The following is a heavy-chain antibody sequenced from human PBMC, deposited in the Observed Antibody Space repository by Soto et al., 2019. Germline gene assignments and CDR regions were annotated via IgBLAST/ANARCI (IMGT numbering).Heavy chain of an antibody. CDR1: GFTFSTYT. CDR3: AREQFTSGAGVFDY. J-gene: IGHJ4*02. D-gene: IGHD6-19*01. CDR2: VSSDGNTK. V-gene: IGHV3-30-3*01. Sequence: QGQLVESGGGVVQPGRSLRLSCAASGFTFSTYTMHWVRQAPGKGLEWVAVVSSDGNTKYYADSVRGRFTISRDNSKNTLSLQMNGLRTDDTADYYCAREQFTSGAGVFDYWGQGTLVTVSS.